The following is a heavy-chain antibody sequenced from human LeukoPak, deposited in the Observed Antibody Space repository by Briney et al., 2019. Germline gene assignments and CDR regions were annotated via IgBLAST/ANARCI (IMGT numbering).Heavy chain of an antibody. V-gene: IGHV3-53*01. Sequence: PGGSLRLSCAASGFTVSSNYMSWVRQAPGKGLEWVSVIYSGGSTYYADSVKGRFAISRDNSKNTLYLQMNSLRAEDTAVYYCARTPDGRPPFDYWGQGTLVTVSS. CDR3: ARTPDGRPPFDY. CDR2: IYSGGST. CDR1: GFTVSSNY. J-gene: IGHJ4*02. D-gene: IGHD1-1*01.